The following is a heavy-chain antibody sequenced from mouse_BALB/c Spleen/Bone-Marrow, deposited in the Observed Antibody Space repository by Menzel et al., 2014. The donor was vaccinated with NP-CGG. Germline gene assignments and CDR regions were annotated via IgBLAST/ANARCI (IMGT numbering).Heavy chain of an antibody. J-gene: IGHJ1*01. CDR3: ARSGSNFGRFFDV. V-gene: IGHV1-74*01. CDR1: GYTFTSYW. D-gene: IGHD2-5*01. CDR2: IDPYDSEA. Sequence: VQLQQSGAELVRPGASVNLSCKASGYTFTSYWMNWVMQRPEQGLEWIGRIDPYDSEAHYNQKFKDKAILTVDKSSSTAYMQLISLTSEDSEVYYCARSGSNFGRFFDVWGAGTTVTVSS.